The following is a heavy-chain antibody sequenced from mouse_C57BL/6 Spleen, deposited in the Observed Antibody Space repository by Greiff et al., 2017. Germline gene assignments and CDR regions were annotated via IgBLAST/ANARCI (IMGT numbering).Heavy chain of an antibody. CDR2: IYPGDGDT. D-gene: IGHD1-1*01. CDR1: GYAFSSSW. CDR3: ARRGTTVVADAMDY. J-gene: IGHJ4*01. V-gene: IGHV1-82*01. Sequence: QVQLQQSGPELVKPGASVKISCKASGYAFSSSWMNWVKQRPGKGLEWIGRIYPGDGDTNYNGKFKGKATLTADKSSSTAYMQLSSLTSEDSAVYFCARRGTTVVADAMDYWGQGTSVTVSS.